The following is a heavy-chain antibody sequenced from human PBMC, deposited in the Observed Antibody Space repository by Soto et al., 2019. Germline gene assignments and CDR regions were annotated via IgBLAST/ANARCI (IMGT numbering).Heavy chain of an antibody. CDR2: INAGNGNT. D-gene: IGHD5-18*01. CDR3: ARDPGYSYGYN. J-gene: IGHJ4*02. Sequence: QVQLVQSGAEVKKPGASVKVSCEASGYTFTSYAMQWVRQAPGQRLEWMGWINAGNGNTKYSQKFQGRVTITRDTSASTAYMELSSLRSEDTAVYYCARDPGYSYGYNWGQGTLVTVSS. CDR1: GYTFTSYA. V-gene: IGHV1-3*01.